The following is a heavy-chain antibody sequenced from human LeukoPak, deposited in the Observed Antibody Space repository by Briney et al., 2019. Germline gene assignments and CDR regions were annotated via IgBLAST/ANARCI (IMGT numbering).Heavy chain of an antibody. CDR1: GGSIRTYY. D-gene: IGHD2-8*01. CDR3: ARFATMEYDYFDD. CDR2: MYVRGSA. Sequence: SETLSLTCSVSGGSIRTYYSSWIRQPPGKGLEWIGYMYVRGSANYNPSLKSRVTMSVDTSNKQFSLKLSSVTAADTAVYYCARFATMEYDYFDDWGQGTLVTVSS. V-gene: IGHV4-59*01. J-gene: IGHJ4*02.